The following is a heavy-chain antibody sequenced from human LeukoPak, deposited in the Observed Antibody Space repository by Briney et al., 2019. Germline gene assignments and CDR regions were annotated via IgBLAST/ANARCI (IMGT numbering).Heavy chain of an antibody. CDR1: GYTFTSYD. CDR3: AGVWIAAPVESSHDY. J-gene: IGHJ4*02. V-gene: IGHV1-18*01. Sequence: GASVKVSCKASGYTFTSYDFSWVRQAPGQGLEWMGWISAYNGNTNYAQKLQGRVTMTTDTSTSTAYMELRSLRSDDTAVYYCAGVWIAAPVESSHDYWGQGTLVTVSS. D-gene: IGHD6-13*01. CDR2: ISAYNGNT.